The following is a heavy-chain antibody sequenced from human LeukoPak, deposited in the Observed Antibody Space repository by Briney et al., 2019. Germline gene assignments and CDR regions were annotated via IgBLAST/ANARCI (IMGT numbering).Heavy chain of an antibody. CDR1: GGSFSGYY. CDR3: ARDVDSSGYGGY. Sequence: PSETLSLTCAVYGGSFSGYYWSWIRQPPGKGLEWIGEINHSGSTNYNPSLKSRVTISVDTSKNQFSLKLSSVTAADTAVYYCARDVDSSGYGGYWGQGTLVTVSS. V-gene: IGHV4-34*01. CDR2: INHSGST. J-gene: IGHJ4*02. D-gene: IGHD3-22*01.